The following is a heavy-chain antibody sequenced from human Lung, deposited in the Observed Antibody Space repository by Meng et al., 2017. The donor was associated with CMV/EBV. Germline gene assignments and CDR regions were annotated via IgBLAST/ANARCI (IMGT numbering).Heavy chain of an antibody. J-gene: IGHJ1*01. CDR2: IPHRGSS. D-gene: IGHD3-10*01. Sequence: QVQLREAGPALVKPSETLSLTCPVSGDSITNHNWWAWVRQPPGKGLEWIGEIPHRGSSAYNPSLKSRVSMSIDKSKNQFSLKLTSVTAADTAVYHCLRRSGGSVWGQGTLVTVSS. CDR1: GDSITNHNW. V-gene: IGHV4-4*02. CDR3: LRRSGGSV.